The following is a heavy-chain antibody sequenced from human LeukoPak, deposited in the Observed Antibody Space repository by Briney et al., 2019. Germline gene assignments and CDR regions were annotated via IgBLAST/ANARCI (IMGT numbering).Heavy chain of an antibody. J-gene: IGHJ4*02. CDR1: GFIFSPYA. D-gene: IGHD3-3*01. CDR3: AREITYYDFWSGYYTRPQGIDY. Sequence: GGSLRLSCSASGFIFSPYAMHWVRQAPGKGLEYVSSISSEGKTTYYADSVKGRFTISRDNSKNTLYLQMNSLRAEDTAVYYCAREITYYDFWSGYYTRPQGIDYWGQGTLVTVSS. V-gene: IGHV3-64*04. CDR2: ISSEGKTT.